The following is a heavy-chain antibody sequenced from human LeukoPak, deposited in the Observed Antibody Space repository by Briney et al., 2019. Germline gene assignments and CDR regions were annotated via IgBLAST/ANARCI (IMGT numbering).Heavy chain of an antibody. Sequence: GGSLRLSCAAPGFTFSSYWMSWVRQAPGKGLEWVANIKQGGSEKYNVDSVKGRFTISRDNAKNSLYLQMNSLRAEDTAVYYCARGMSGGYSYGFIDYYYYYMDVWGKGTTVTVSS. CDR2: IKQGGSEK. CDR3: ARGMSGGYSYGFIDYYYYYMDV. D-gene: IGHD5-18*01. V-gene: IGHV3-7*01. CDR1: GFTFSSYW. J-gene: IGHJ6*03.